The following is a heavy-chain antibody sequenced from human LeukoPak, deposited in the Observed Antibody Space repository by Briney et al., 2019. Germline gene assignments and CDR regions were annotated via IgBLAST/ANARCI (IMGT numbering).Heavy chain of an antibody. CDR2: IYYSGST. CDR3: ARGSGWGKDYYYYGMDV. V-gene: IGHV4-59*01. Sequence: SETLSLTCTVSGGSIRSYYWSWIRQPPGKGLEWIGYIYYSGSTNYNPSLKSRVTISVDTSKNQFSLKLSSVTAADTAVYYCARGSGWGKDYYYYGMDVWGQGTTVTVSS. D-gene: IGHD6-19*01. J-gene: IGHJ6*02. CDR1: GGSIRSYY.